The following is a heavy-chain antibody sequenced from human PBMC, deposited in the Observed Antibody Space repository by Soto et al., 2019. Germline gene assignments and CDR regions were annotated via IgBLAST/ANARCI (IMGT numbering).Heavy chain of an antibody. D-gene: IGHD6-19*01. J-gene: IGHJ4*02. CDR3: AREFPYSMSSDSYFDY. CDR1: GDSVSGNSAA. CDR2: TYYRSRWYN. Sequence: SQTLSLTCAISGDSVSGNSAAWNWIRQSPSRGLEWLGRTYYRSRWYNDYAVSVKSRITVTPDTSKNLFSLHLNSVPPEATAVYYCAREFPYSMSSDSYFDYWRQGPLVTVCS. V-gene: IGHV6-1*01.